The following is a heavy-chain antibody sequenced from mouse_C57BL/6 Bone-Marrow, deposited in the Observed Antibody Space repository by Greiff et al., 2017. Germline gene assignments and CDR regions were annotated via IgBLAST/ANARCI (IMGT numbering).Heavy chain of an antibody. D-gene: IGHD1-1*01. CDR2: INPNNGGT. Sequence: VQLQQSGPELVKPGASVKIPCKASGYTFTDYNMDWVKQSHGKSLEWIGDINPNNGGTIYNQKFKGKATLTVDKSSSTAYMELRSLTSEDTAVYYCARRNYYGSSLAYWGQGTLVTVSA. J-gene: IGHJ3*01. V-gene: IGHV1-18*01. CDR3: ARRNYYGSSLAY. CDR1: GYTFTDYN.